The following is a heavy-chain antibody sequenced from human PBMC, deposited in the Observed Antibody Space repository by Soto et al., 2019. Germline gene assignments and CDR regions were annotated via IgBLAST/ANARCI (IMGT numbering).Heavy chain of an antibody. D-gene: IGHD3-22*01. Sequence: SGKVYCEGAGGTFSSYAISWVRQAPGQGLEWMGGIIPIFGTANYAQKFQGRVTITADESTSTAYMELSSLRSEDTAVYYCARRTDDSSGPFDYWGQGTLVTVSS. V-gene: IGHV1-69*13. CDR2: IIPIFGTA. J-gene: IGHJ4*02. CDR1: GGTFSSYA. CDR3: ARRTDDSSGPFDY.